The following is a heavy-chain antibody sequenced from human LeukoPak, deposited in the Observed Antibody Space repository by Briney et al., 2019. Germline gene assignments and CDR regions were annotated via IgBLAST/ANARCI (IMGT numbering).Heavy chain of an antibody. J-gene: IGHJ3*02. CDR1: GFTFDDYA. V-gene: IGHV3-48*03. D-gene: IGHD3-10*01. Sequence: GGSLRLSCAASGFTFDDYAMHWVRQAPGKGLEWVSYISSSGSTIYYADSVKGRFTISRDNAKNSLYLQMNSLRAEDTAVYYCAKDHYGSGSYYYFDIWGQGTMVTVSS. CDR3: AKDHYGSGSYYYFDI. CDR2: ISSSGSTI.